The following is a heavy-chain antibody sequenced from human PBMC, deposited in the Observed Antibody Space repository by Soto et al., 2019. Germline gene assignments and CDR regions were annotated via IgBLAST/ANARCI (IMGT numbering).Heavy chain of an antibody. V-gene: IGHV4-30-4*01. CDR1: GVSLNTADTW. J-gene: IGHJ6*02. Sequence: QVQLQESGSGLVKPSQSLSLTCTVSGVSLNTADTWWSWIRQSPGKGLEFIGYYHSGGSTYYDASCRSRVIISADTYTSQFSLKLSSVTVADTAVYFCVRSRQMESGNDYGLDVWGQGTTVTVSS. CDR2: YHSGGST. CDR3: VRSRQMESGNDYGLDV. D-gene: IGHD1-1*01.